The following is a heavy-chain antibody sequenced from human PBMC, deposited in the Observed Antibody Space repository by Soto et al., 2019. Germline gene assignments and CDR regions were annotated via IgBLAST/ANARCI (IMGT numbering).Heavy chain of an antibody. CDR2: ISDDGSNK. CDR1: GFTFSSYG. CDR3: AKERYWQLWLEDYGLDV. Sequence: QVQLVESGGGVVQSGRSLRLSCAASGFTFSSYGIQWVRQAPGKGLEWVALISDDGSNKYYADSVKGRFTTSRDNSKNTLYLQMNSLRPEDTAVYYSAKERYWQLWLEDYGLDVWGQGTTVTVSS. V-gene: IGHV3-30*18. D-gene: IGHD3-10*01. J-gene: IGHJ6*02.